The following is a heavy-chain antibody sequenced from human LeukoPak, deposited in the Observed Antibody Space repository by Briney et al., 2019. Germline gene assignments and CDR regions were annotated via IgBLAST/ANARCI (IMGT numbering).Heavy chain of an antibody. CDR2: ISSSSSTI. D-gene: IGHD5-18*01. CDR3: ARAVRGYSYGYD. Sequence: GGSLRLSCAASGFTFSTYCMHWVRQAPGKGLEWVSYISSSSSTIYYADSVKGRFTISRDNAKNSLYLQMNSLRDEDTAVYYCARAVRGYSYGYDWGQGTLVTVSS. V-gene: IGHV3-48*02. CDR1: GFTFSTYC. J-gene: IGHJ4*02.